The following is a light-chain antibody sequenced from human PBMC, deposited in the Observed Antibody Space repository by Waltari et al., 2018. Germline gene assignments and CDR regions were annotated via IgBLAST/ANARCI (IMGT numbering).Light chain of an antibody. CDR1: QDIDNC. J-gene: IGKJ4*02. V-gene: IGKV1D-12*01. CDR3: QQANSFPPRVT. Sequence: DIHMTQSPSSVSASVGDRASPTCRASQDIDNCLAWYQHKPGKAPKLLIYAASKLQSGVPSRFSGHGLGSDFTLTIDSLQPEDFATYYCQQANSFPPRVTFGGGTKVE. CDR2: AAS.